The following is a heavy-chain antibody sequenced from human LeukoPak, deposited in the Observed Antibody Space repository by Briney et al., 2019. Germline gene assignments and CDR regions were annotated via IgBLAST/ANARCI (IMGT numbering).Heavy chain of an antibody. CDR1: GLTFSTYA. V-gene: IGHV3-48*02. CDR2: ISSSSSTI. J-gene: IGHJ4*02. CDR3: ARDLAVSDY. Sequence: GGSLRLSCTASGLTFSTYALSWVRQAPGKGLEWVSYISSSSSTIYYADSVKGRFTISRDNAKNSLYLQMNSLRDEDTAMYYCARDLAVSDYWGQGTLVTVSS.